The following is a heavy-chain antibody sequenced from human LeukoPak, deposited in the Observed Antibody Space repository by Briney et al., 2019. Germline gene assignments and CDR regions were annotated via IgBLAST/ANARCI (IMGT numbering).Heavy chain of an antibody. D-gene: IGHD3-10*01. Sequence: SETLSLTCTVSGGSISSYYWSWIRQPPGKGLEWSGYIYYSGSTNYNPSLKSRVTISVDTSKNQFSLKLSSVTAADTAVYYCARMNPGRSYYYGMDVWGQGTTVTVSS. CDR3: ARMNPGRSYYYGMDV. CDR1: GGSISSYY. J-gene: IGHJ6*02. V-gene: IGHV4-59*01. CDR2: IYYSGST.